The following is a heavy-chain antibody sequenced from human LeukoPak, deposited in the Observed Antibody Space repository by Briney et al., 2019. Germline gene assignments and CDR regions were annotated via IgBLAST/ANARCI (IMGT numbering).Heavy chain of an antibody. J-gene: IGHJ4*02. CDR1: GFTFSSYG. Sequence: PGRSLRLSCAASGFTFSSYGMHWVRQAPGKGLEWVANIKQDGSEKYYVDSVKGRFTISRDNAKNSLYLQMNSLRAEDTAVYYCARGRNYGSGSYVFDYWGQGTLVTVSS. V-gene: IGHV3-7*03. CDR2: IKQDGSEK. CDR3: ARGRNYGSGSYVFDY. D-gene: IGHD3-10*01.